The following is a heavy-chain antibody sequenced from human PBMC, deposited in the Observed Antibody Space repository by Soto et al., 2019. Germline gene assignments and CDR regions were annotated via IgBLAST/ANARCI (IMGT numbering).Heavy chain of an antibody. Sequence: GESLKISCKGSGYSFTSYWIGWVRQMPGKGLEWMGIIYPGDSDTRYSPSFQGQVTISADKSISTAYLQWSSLKASDTAMYYCARLNPGATGHYYYGMDVWGQGTTVTVSS. CDR2: IYPGDSDT. V-gene: IGHV5-51*01. D-gene: IGHD1-26*01. CDR3: ARLNPGATGHYYYGMDV. CDR1: GYSFTSYW. J-gene: IGHJ6*02.